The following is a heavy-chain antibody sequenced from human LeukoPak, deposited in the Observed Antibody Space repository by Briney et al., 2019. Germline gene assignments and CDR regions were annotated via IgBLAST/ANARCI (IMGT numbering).Heavy chain of an antibody. CDR2: ISYDGSNK. D-gene: IGHD3-10*01. J-gene: IGHJ4*02. Sequence: GGSLRLSCAASGFTFSIAGMHWVRQAPGKGLEWVAVISYDGSNKYYADSVKGRFTISRDSSKNTLYLQMNSLRAEDTAVYYCASPGDGSGSYYNLGYWGQGTLVTVSS. CDR3: ASPGDGSGSYYNLGY. CDR1: GFTFSIAG. V-gene: IGHV3-30*19.